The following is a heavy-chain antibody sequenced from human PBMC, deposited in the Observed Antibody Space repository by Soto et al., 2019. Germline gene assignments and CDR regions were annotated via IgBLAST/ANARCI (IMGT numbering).Heavy chain of an antibody. CDR1: GGSISSYY. CDR3: ASSPGVVVAATFYYGMEV. V-gene: IGHV4-59*01. Sequence: SETLSLTCTVSGGSISSYYWSWIRQPPGKGLEWIGYIYYSGSTNYNPSLKSRVTISVDTSKNQFSLKLSSVTAADTAVYYCASSPGVVVAATFYYGMEVWGQGTTVTVSS. D-gene: IGHD2-15*01. J-gene: IGHJ6*02. CDR2: IYYSGST.